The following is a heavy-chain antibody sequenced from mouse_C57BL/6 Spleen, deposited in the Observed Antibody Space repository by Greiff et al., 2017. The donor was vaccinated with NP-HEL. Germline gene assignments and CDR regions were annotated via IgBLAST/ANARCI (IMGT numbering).Heavy chain of an antibody. V-gene: IGHV3-6*01. CDR2: ISYDGSN. J-gene: IGHJ2*01. CDR3: ARYYYGSRYYFDY. Sequence: EVQLQQSGPGLVKPSQSLSLTCSVTGYSITSGYYWNWIRQFPGNKLEWMGYISYDGSNNYNPSLKNRISSTRDTSKNQFFLKLNSVTTEDTATYYCARYYYGSRYYFDYWGQGTTLTVSS. CDR1: GYSITSGYY. D-gene: IGHD1-1*01.